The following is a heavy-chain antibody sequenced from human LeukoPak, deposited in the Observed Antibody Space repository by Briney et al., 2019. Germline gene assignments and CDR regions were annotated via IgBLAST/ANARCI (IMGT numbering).Heavy chain of an antibody. CDR1: GYTFTGYY. D-gene: IGHD6-13*01. CDR2: INPNSGGT. Sequence: GASVKVSCKASGYTFTGYYMHWVRQAPGQGLEWMGWINPNSGGTNYAQKFQGRVTMTRDTSISTAYMELSRLRSDDMAVYYCARENIAAAGTRGDYWGQGTLVTVSS. CDR3: ARENIAAAGTRGDY. V-gene: IGHV1-2*02. J-gene: IGHJ4*02.